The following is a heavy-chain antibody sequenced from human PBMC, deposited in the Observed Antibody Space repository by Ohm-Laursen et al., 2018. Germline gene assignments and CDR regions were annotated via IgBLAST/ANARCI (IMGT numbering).Heavy chain of an antibody. J-gene: IGHJ4*02. CDR1: GFTFSNAW. CDR3: TTSYQDYYKEIYSDY. D-gene: IGHD3-10*01. CDR2: IKSKTDGGTT. V-gene: IGHV3-15*01. Sequence: SLRLSCAASGFTFSNAWMSWVRQAPGKGLEWVGRIKSKTDGGTTDYAAPVKGRFTISRDDSKNTLYLQMNSLKTEDTAVYYCTTSYQDYYKEIYSDYWGQGTLVTVSS.